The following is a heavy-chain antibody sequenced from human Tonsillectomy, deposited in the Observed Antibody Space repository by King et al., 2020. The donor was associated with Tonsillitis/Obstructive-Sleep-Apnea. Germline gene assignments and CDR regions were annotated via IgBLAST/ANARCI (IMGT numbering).Heavy chain of an antibody. CDR3: AQILTGTLGEYFQH. D-gene: IGHD1-7*01. J-gene: IGHJ1*01. CDR1: GFSFSTSGVG. V-gene: IGHV2-5*02. Sequence: TLQESGPTLVKPTQTLTLTCTFSGFSFSTSGVGVGWIRQPPGKALEWLALIYWDDDKHYSPSLKSRLTITKDTSKNQVVLTMTNMDPVDTATYYCAQILTGTLGEYFQHWGQGTLVTVSS. CDR2: IYWDDDK.